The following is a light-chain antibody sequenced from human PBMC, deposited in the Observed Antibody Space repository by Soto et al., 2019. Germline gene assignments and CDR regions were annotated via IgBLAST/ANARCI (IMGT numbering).Light chain of an antibody. J-gene: IGKJ5*01. CDR1: QSVSSY. V-gene: IGKV3-11*01. Sequence: EIVLTQSPATLSLSPGERATLSCRASQSVSSYLAWYQQKPGQAPRLLIYDASSKATGIPARFSGSGSGTAFTLTISSLEPEDFAVYYCQQRSNWITFGQGTRLEIK. CDR3: QQRSNWIT. CDR2: DAS.